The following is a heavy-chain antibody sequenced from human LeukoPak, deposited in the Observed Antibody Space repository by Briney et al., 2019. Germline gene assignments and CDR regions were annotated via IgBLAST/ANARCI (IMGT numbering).Heavy chain of an antibody. Sequence: GGSLRLSCAASGFSFSSYWMHWVRQAPGMGLVWVSRISTDGSTTNYAESVKGRFTISRDNAKNKLYLQMSSLRAEDTAVYYWRMVRGFTAWGQGTLVTVSS. CDR3: RMVRGFTA. CDR1: GFSFSSYW. J-gene: IGHJ5*02. D-gene: IGHD3-10*01. CDR2: ISTDGSTT. V-gene: IGHV3-74*01.